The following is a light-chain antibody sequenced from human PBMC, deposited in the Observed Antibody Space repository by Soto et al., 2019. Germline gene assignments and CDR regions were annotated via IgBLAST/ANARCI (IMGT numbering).Light chain of an antibody. Sequence: DLQLTQSPSSLSSSVADRFTITCRVSQVISSYLNWYRQKPGKVPKFLIYAASSLQSGVPSRFSGSGSETEFTLSISSLQPEDFATYSCQQTYRTPLTFGGGTKVDIK. J-gene: IGKJ4*01. CDR3: QQTYRTPLT. CDR2: AAS. CDR1: QVISSY. V-gene: IGKV1-39*01.